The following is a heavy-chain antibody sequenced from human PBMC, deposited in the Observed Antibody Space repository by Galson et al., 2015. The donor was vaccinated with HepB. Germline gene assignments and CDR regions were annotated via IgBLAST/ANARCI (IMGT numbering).Heavy chain of an antibody. Sequence: QSGAEEKKPGESLRISCKGSGYSFTTYGISWVRQMPGKGLEWMGRIDPSDSYTKYSPSFQGHVTISADKSISTAYLQWSSLKASGTAIYYCARHPGYTYVHHYWGQGTLVTVSS. J-gene: IGHJ4*02. CDR1: GYSFTTYG. CDR2: IDPSDSYT. CDR3: ARHPGYTYVHHY. D-gene: IGHD5-18*01. V-gene: IGHV5-10-1*01.